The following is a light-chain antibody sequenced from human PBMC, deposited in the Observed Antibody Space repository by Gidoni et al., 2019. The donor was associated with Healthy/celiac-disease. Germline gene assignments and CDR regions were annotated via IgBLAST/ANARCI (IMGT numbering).Light chain of an antibody. J-gene: IGKJ1*01. Sequence: EIVLTQSPATLSLSPGERATLSCRASQSVSSYLAWYQQKPGQAPRLLIYDASNRATGLPARFSGSGCGTDFTLSISSLEPEDFAVYYGRQGSNWSWTFGQGSKVEIK. CDR1: QSVSSY. CDR3: RQGSNWSWT. CDR2: DAS. V-gene: IGKV3-11*01.